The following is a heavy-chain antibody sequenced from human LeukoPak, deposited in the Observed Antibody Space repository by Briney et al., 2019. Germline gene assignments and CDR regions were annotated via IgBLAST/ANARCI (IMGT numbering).Heavy chain of an antibody. V-gene: IGHV4-31*03. CDR1: VGSISSGGYY. Sequence: PSETLSLTCTVSVGSISSGGYYWSWIRQHPGKGLEWIGYIYYSGSTYYNPSLKSRVTISVDTSKNQFSLKLSSVTAADTAVYYCARGEITMVRGVPSTFDYWGQGTLVTVSS. D-gene: IGHD3-10*01. CDR2: IYYSGST. CDR3: ARGEITMVRGVPSTFDY. J-gene: IGHJ4*02.